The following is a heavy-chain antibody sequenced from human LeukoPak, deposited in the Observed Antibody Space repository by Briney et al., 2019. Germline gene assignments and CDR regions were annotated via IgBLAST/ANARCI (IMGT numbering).Heavy chain of an antibody. J-gene: IGHJ3*02. D-gene: IGHD3-22*01. Sequence: SETLSLTCTVSGGSISSSNYYWGWIRQPPGKGLEWIGSIYYSGSTYYNPSLKSRVTISVDTSKNQFSLKLTSVTAADTAVYFCARDRYDNRGSYTFDIWGQGTMVTVSS. CDR2: IYYSGST. V-gene: IGHV4-39*07. CDR3: ARDRYDNRGSYTFDI. CDR1: GGSISSSNYY.